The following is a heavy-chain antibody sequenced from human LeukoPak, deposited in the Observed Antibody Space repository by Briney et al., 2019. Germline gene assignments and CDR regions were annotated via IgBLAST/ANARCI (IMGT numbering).Heavy chain of an antibody. CDR1: GFTFSSYS. D-gene: IGHD3-16*01. V-gene: IGHV3-21*01. CDR2: ISSSSSYI. CDR3: ARDRVLYRNKGGSWFAP. J-gene: IGHJ5*02. Sequence: GGSLRLSCAASGFTFSSYSMNWVRQAPGKGLEWVSSISSSSSYIYYADSVKGRFTISRDNAKNSLYLQMNSLRAEDTAVYYCARDRVLYRNKGGSWFAPGAQGPRFTVS.